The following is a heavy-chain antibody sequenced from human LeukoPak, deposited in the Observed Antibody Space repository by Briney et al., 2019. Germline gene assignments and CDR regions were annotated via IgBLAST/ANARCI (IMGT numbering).Heavy chain of an antibody. J-gene: IGHJ4*02. CDR2: ISYDGSNK. D-gene: IGHD3-16*02. CDR3: AGASGGELSDLDY. CDR1: GFTFSSYA. Sequence: TGGSLRLSCAASGFTFSSYAMHWVRQAPGKGLEWVAVISYDGSNKYYADSVKGRFTISRDNSKNTLYLQMNSLRAEDTAVYYCAGASGGELSDLDYWSQGTLVTVSS. V-gene: IGHV3-30*04.